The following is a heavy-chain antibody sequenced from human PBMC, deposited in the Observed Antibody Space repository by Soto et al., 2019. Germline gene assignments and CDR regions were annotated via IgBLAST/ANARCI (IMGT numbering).Heavy chain of an antibody. CDR3: VRYKRRALGAIDI. CDR2: IFHSGST. Sequence: PSETLSLTCAVSGGSTSPGGYSLSWLLQPQGKGLEWIGYIFHSGSTYYNPSLKSRVTISVDGSKSHFSLELSSVTAADTAVYYFVRYKRRALGAIDIWGQATMVTV. J-gene: IGHJ3*02. D-gene: IGHD7-27*01. V-gene: IGHV4-30-2*01. CDR1: GGSTSPGGYS.